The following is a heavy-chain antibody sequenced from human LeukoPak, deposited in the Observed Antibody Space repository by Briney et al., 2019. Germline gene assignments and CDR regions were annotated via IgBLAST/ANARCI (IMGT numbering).Heavy chain of an antibody. J-gene: IGHJ4*02. CDR2: IYYSGST. Sequence: PSETLSLACAVYGGSFSGYYWSWIRQLPGKGLECIGFIYYSGSTFYNPSLKSRVTISVDTSKNQFSLKLSSVTAADTAVYYCARRRNCGGDCYSLDYWGQGTLVTVSS. D-gene: IGHD2-21*02. V-gene: IGHV4-34*01. CDR3: ARRRNCGGDCYSLDY. CDR1: GGSFSGYY.